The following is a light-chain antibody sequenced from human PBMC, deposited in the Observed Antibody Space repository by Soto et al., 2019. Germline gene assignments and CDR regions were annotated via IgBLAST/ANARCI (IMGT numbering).Light chain of an antibody. V-gene: IGKV1-12*01. CDR2: AAS. J-gene: IGKJ4*01. CDR1: QFISTW. Sequence: DIQMTQSPSSVSASVGDRVTITCRASQFISTWLGWYQQKPGKAPQLLIYAASSLQSGVPSRFSGSGSGTDFTLTISNLQPEDFATYYCQQANSFPPLTFGGGTKVEIK. CDR3: QQANSFPPLT.